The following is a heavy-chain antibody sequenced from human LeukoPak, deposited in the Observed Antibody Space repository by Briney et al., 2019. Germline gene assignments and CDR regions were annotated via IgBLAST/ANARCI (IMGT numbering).Heavy chain of an antibody. CDR1: GFTFSSYG. Sequence: GGSLRLSCAASGFTFSSYGMHWVRQAPGKGLEWVAVISYDGSNKYYADSVKGRFTISRDNSKNTLYLQMNSLRAEDTAVYYCANSFDSSGYYFVYFDYWGEGTLVTVSS. D-gene: IGHD3-22*01. CDR3: ANSFDSSGYYFVYFDY. V-gene: IGHV3-30*18. J-gene: IGHJ4*02. CDR2: ISYDGSNK.